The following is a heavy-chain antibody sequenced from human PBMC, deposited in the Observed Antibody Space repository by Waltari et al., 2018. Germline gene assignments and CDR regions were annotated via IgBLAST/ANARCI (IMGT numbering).Heavy chain of an antibody. CDR3: ASPSGSYYGGYYFDY. J-gene: IGHJ4*02. Sequence: QLQLQESGPGLVKPSETLSLTCTVSGGSISSSSYYWGWIRTPPGKGLEWIGSIYYSGSTYYNPSLKSRVTISVDTSKNQFSLKLSSVTAADTAVYYCASPSGSYYGGYYFDYWGQGTLVTVSS. D-gene: IGHD1-26*01. V-gene: IGHV4-39*01. CDR2: IYYSGST. CDR1: GGSISSSSYY.